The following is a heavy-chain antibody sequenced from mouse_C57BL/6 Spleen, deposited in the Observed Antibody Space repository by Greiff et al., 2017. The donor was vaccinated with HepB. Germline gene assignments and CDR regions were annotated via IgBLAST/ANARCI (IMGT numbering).Heavy chain of an antibody. D-gene: IGHD1-1*01. CDR3: TSTTVVEGAMDY. CDR1: GFNIKDDY. J-gene: IGHJ4*01. Sequence: VQLQQSGAELVRPGASVKLSCTASGFNIKDDYMHWVKQRPEQGLEWIGWIDPENGYTEYASKFQGKATITADTSSNTAYLQLSSLTSEDTAVYYCTSTTVVEGAMDYGGQGTSVTVSS. CDR2: IDPENGYT. V-gene: IGHV14-4*01.